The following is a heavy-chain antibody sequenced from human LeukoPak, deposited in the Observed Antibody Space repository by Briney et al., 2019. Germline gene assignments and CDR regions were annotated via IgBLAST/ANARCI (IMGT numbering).Heavy chain of an antibody. CDR3: ARTRFLRGVIITPSWFDP. J-gene: IGHJ5*02. CDR2: IYHSGST. Sequence: PSETLSLTCTVSGGSISSGGYSWSWIRQPPGKGLEWIGYIYHSGSTYYNPSLKSRVTISVDRSKNQFSLKLSSVTAADTAVYYCARTRFLRGVIITPSWFDPWGQGTLVTVSS. CDR1: GGSISSGGYS. D-gene: IGHD3-10*01. V-gene: IGHV4-30-2*01.